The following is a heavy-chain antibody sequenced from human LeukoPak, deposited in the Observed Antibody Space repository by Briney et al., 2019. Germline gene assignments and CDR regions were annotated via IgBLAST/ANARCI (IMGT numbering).Heavy chain of an antibody. CDR1: GGSISSSSYY. CDR2: IYYSGST. J-gene: IGHJ4*02. D-gene: IGHD3-22*01. Sequence: SETLSLTCTVSGGSISSSSYYWGWIRQPPGKGLEWIGSIYYSGSTYYNPSLKSRVTISVDTSKNQFSLKLSSVTAADTAVYYCARRRSSGYSDYWGQGTLVTVSS. V-gene: IGHV4-39*07. CDR3: ARRRSSGYSDY.